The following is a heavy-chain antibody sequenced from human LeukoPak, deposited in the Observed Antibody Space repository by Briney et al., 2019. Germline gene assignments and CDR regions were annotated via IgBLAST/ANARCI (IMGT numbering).Heavy chain of an antibody. D-gene: IGHD3-10*01. V-gene: IGHV3-21*01. Sequence: GGSLRLSCSASVFTFSTYTMNWVRQAPGKGLDWFSSVSPSGASTFYADSVKGRATISRDNAKNSLYLEMSSLRAEDTAVYFCVRDELGESGAGGYWGQGTLVTVSS. CDR1: VFTFSTYT. CDR3: VRDELGESGAGGY. J-gene: IGHJ4*02. CDR2: VSPSGAST.